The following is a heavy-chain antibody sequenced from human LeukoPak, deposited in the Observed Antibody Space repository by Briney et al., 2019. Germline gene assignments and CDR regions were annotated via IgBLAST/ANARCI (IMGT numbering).Heavy chain of an antibody. CDR1: GGSISRSGYF. J-gene: IGHJ5*02. V-gene: IGHV4-39*07. CDR2: INDSGST. CDR3: ARIGQCNNGIRANWFDP. Sequence: PSETLSLTCTVSGGSISRSGYFWGWIRQPPGKELEWIGIINDSGSTHYSSSLKSRVTISVDTSKNQFSLKLNSVTAADTAEYYCARIGQCNNGIRANWFDPWGQGTLVTVSS. D-gene: IGHD2-8*01.